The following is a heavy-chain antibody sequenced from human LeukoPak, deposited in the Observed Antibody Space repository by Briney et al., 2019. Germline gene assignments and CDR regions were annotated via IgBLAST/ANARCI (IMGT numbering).Heavy chain of an antibody. J-gene: IGHJ5*02. CDR3: AKDLVSAYCSGGSCHENMFDP. D-gene: IGHD2-15*01. CDR2: ISYDGSNK. CDR1: GFTFSSYG. Sequence: GGSLRLSCAASGFTFSSYGMHWVRQAPGKGLEWVAVISYDGSNKYYADSVKGRFTISRDNSKNTLYLQMNSLRAEDTAVYYCAKDLVSAYCSGGSCHENMFDPWGQGTLVTVSS. V-gene: IGHV3-30*18.